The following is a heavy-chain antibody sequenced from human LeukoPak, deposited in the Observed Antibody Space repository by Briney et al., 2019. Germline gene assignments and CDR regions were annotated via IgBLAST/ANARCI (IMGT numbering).Heavy chain of an antibody. V-gene: IGHV3-30*04. CDR2: ISYDGSDK. CDR3: ARGSSSWLSYFDY. J-gene: IGHJ4*02. Sequence: PGGSLRLSCAASGFTFSSYAVHWVRQAPGKGLEWVAVISYDGSDKYYADSVKGRFTISRDNSQNTLYLQMNSLRAEDTAVYYCARGSSSWLSYFDYRGQGTLVTVSS. CDR1: GFTFSSYA. D-gene: IGHD6-13*01.